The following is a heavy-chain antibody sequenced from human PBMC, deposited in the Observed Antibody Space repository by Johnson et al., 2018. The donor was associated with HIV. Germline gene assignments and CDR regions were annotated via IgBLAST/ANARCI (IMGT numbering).Heavy chain of an antibody. CDR2: ISGSDHST. CDR3: AKPNGNAFDI. D-gene: IGHD4-23*01. V-gene: IGHV3-23*04. CDR1: GFTFSSND. Sequence: VTLVESGGGLVQPGGSLRLSCAASGFTFSSNDMKWVRQAPGKGLEWVSPISGSDHSTYNADSVKGRFTISRDNSKSTLYLQMKSLRAEDTAVYFCAKPNGNAFDIWGQGTMVTVSS. J-gene: IGHJ3*02.